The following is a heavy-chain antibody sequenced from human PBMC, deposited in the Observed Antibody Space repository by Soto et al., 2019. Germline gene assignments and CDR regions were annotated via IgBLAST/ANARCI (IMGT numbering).Heavy chain of an antibody. J-gene: IGHJ6*02. CDR1: GYTFTSYD. D-gene: IGHD3-3*01. V-gene: IGHV1-8*01. CDR3: ATEWKFDFWRKGLDV. CDR2: MDPNSGST. Sequence: ASVKVACNASGYTFTSYDNNWVRQAPGQGLEWLGWMDPNSGSTGYAQNCQGRITMTRNISRNTAHMELSSLQSEDTAVYYCATEWKFDFWRKGLDVWAQGTTVTVSS.